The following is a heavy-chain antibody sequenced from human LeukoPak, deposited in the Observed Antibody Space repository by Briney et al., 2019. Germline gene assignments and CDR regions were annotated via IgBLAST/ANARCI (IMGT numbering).Heavy chain of an antibody. Sequence: PVGSLRLSCAASGFTFRIYAMSWVPEAPGGGLEWVSAISGSGGRTYYADSVKGRFTISRDNSKNTLYLKMNSLRAEDTAVYYCARDLDSGSYYAFDYWGQGGLVTVSS. V-gene: IGHV3-23*01. CDR3: ARDLDSGSYYAFDY. J-gene: IGHJ4*02. D-gene: IGHD1-26*01. CDR2: ISGSGGRT. CDR1: GFTFRIYA.